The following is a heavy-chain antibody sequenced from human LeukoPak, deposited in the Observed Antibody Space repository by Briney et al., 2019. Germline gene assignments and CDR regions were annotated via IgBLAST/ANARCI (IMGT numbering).Heavy chain of an antibody. CDR1: GGTFSSYA. CDR3: ARVQWLRLWKFDAFDI. CDR2: IIPIFGTA. J-gene: IGHJ3*02. Sequence: SVKVSCKASGGTFSSYAISWVRQAPGQGLEWMGGIIPIFGTANYAQKFQGRVTITADESTSTAYMELSSLRSEDTAVYYCARVQWLRLWKFDAFDIWGQGTMVTVSS. D-gene: IGHD5-12*01. V-gene: IGHV1-69*01.